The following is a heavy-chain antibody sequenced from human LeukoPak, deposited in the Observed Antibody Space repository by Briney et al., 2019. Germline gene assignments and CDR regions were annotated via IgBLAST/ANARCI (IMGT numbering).Heavy chain of an antibody. CDR2: INDKTDGGTT. J-gene: IGHJ4*02. V-gene: IGHV3-15*01. Sequence: GGSLRLSCAASGFTFSYAWMSWVRQAPGEGPEWVGRINDKTDGGTTDYASPVKGRFTISRDDSKNTVYLQMNSLKIEDTAVYYCTTGLSHWGQGTLVTVSS. CDR3: TTGLSH. CDR1: GFTFSYAW.